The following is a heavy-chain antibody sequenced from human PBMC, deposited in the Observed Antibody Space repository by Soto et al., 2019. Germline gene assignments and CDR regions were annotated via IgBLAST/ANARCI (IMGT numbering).Heavy chain of an antibody. CDR1: GASISNHY. Sequence: SETLSLTCTVSGASISNHYGSWIRQPPGKALEWIGYIYSTGSATYNPSLKSRVTISVDTSNNQFSLKLTSVTAADTAVYYCVRSGHTFGGVGWGLGTLGTVSS. V-gene: IGHV4-59*11. D-gene: IGHD3-16*01. CDR3: VRSGHTFGGVG. J-gene: IGHJ4*02. CDR2: IYSTGSA.